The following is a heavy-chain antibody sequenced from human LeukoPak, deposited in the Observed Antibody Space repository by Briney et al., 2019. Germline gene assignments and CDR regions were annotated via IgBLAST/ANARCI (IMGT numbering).Heavy chain of an antibody. V-gene: IGHV3-66*01. CDR1: GFTVSSNY. CDR3: ARVGVVVTATLGAFDI. J-gene: IGHJ3*02. Sequence: GGSLRLSCAASGFTVSSNYMSWVHQAPGKGLEWVSVIYSGGSTYYADSVKGRFTISRDNSKNTLYLQMNSLRAEDTAVYYCARVGVVVTATLGAFDIWGQGTMVTVSS. D-gene: IGHD2-21*02. CDR2: IYSGGST.